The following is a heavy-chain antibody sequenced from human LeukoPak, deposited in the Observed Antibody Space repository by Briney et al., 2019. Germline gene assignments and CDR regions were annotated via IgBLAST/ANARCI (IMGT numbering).Heavy chain of an antibody. J-gene: IGHJ6*03. CDR1: EFTFSSYG. CDR2: IWYDGSNK. Sequence: GRSLRLSCAASEFTFSSYGMHWVRQAPGKGLEGVAVIWYDGSNKYYEDSVKGRFTIPRDNSKNTLYLQMNSLRAEDTAVYYCAKGGGSSWRYYYYYMDVWGKGTTVTVSS. V-gene: IGHV3-33*06. D-gene: IGHD6-13*01. CDR3: AKGGGSSWRYYYYYMDV.